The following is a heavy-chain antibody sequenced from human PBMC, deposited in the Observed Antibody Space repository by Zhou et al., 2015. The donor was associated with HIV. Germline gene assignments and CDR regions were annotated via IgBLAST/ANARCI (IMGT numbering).Heavy chain of an antibody. CDR3: ARDNWGYSDSSGLKGPAFFDY. CDR1: GFTFRSYA. V-gene: IGHV3-33*01. Sequence: QEQLVESGGGVVLPGRRSLRLSCVASGFTFRSYAMHWVRQGPGKGLEWVALIWYDGSYKYYADSVKGRFTVFRDNSKNMVYLQMNSLRAEDTAFYYCARDNWGYSDSSGLKGPAFFDYWGQGTLVTVSS. J-gene: IGHJ4*02. CDR2: IWYDGSYK. D-gene: IGHD3-22*01.